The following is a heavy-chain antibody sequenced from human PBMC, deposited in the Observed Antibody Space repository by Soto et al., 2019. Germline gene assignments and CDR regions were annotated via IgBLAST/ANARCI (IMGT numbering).Heavy chain of an antibody. CDR3: AREGCTNGVCSLYYYYGMDV. D-gene: IGHD2-8*01. J-gene: IGHJ6*01. CDR1: GYTFTSYA. Sequence: ASVKVSCKASGYTFTSYAMHWVRQAPGQRLEWMGWINAGNGNTKYSQKFQGRVTITRDTSASTAYMELNSLRSEDTAVYYCAREGCTNGVCSLYYYYGMDVWGQGTTVTVSS. CDR2: INAGNGNT. V-gene: IGHV1-3*01.